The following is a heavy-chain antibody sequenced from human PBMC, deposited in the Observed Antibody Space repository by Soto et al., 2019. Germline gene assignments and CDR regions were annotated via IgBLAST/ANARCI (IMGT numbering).Heavy chain of an antibody. J-gene: IGHJ6*02. V-gene: IGHV5-51*01. D-gene: IGHD2-2*01. Sequence: GESLKISCKGSGYSFTSYWIGWVRQMPGKGLEWMGIIYPGDSDTRYSPSFQGQVTISADKSISTAYLQWSSLKASDTAMYYCARQHCSSTSCYEHYYYYGMDVWGQGTTVTSP. CDR3: ARQHCSSTSCYEHYYYYGMDV. CDR2: IYPGDSDT. CDR1: GYSFTSYW.